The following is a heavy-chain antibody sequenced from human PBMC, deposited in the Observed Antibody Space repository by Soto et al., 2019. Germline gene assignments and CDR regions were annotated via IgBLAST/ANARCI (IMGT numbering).Heavy chain of an antibody. Sequence: SETLSLTCTVSGGSISSSSYYWGWIRQPPGKGLEWIGSIYYSGSTYYNPSLKSRVTISVDTSKNQFSLKLSSVTAADTAVYYCARLIQKLVNYWGQGTLVTVSS. D-gene: IGHD6-6*01. J-gene: IGHJ4*02. CDR1: GGSISSSSYY. V-gene: IGHV4-39*01. CDR3: ARLIQKLVNY. CDR2: IYYSGST.